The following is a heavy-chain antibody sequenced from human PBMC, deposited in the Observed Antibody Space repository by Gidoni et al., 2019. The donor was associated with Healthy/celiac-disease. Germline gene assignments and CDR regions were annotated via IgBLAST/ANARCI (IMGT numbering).Heavy chain of an antibody. CDR2: TYYRSKWYN. CDR1: GDSVSSNSAA. V-gene: IGHV6-1*01. Sequence: QVQLQQSGPGLVKPSPTLSLTCAISGDSVSSNSAAWNWIRQSPSRGLEWLGRTYYRSKWYNDYAVSVKSRITINPDTSKNQFSLQLNSVTPEDTAVYYCAREDRPKYSSGQNWFDPWGQGTLVTVSS. D-gene: IGHD6-19*01. J-gene: IGHJ5*02. CDR3: AREDRPKYSSGQNWFDP.